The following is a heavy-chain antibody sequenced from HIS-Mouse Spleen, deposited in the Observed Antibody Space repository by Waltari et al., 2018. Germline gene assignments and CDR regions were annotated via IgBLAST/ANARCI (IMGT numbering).Heavy chain of an antibody. Sequence: QVQLQQWGAGLLTPSETLSLTCAVDGGSLRGYYRSWSRQPPGKGLGWSGEINHSGSTNYNPSLKSRVTISVDTSKNQFSLKLSSVTAADTAVYYCARGDVHSSSWYGAFDIWGQGTMVTVSS. J-gene: IGHJ3*02. V-gene: IGHV4-34*01. CDR2: INHSGST. CDR1: GGSLRGYY. D-gene: IGHD6-13*01. CDR3: ARGDVHSSSWYGAFDI.